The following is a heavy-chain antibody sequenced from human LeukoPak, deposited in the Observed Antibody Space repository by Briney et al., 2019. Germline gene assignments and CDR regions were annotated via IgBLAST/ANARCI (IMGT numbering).Heavy chain of an antibody. CDR2: ISSSSSTI. J-gene: IGHJ3*02. CDR3: ARGGLIPPHDAFDI. V-gene: IGHV3-48*04. Sequence: QTGGSLRLSCAASGFTFSSYSMNWVRQAPGKGLEWVSYISSSSSTIYYADSVKGRFTISRDNAKNSLYLQMNSLRAEDTAVYYCARGGLIPPHDAFDIWGQGTMVTVSS. D-gene: IGHD2-8*01. CDR1: GFTFSSYS.